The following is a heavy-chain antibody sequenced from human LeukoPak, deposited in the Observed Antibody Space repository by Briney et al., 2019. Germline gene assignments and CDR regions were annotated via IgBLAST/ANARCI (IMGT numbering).Heavy chain of an antibody. J-gene: IGHJ4*02. CDR3: AKESPSGWHFDY. V-gene: IGHV3-30*02. Sequence: PGGSLRLSCAASGFTFSSYGMHSVRQAPGKGLERVAFIRYDGSNKYYADSVKGRFTISRDNSKNTLYLQMNSLRAEDTAVYYCAKESPSGWHFDYWGQGTLVTVSS. CDR1: GFTFSSYG. CDR2: IRYDGSNK. D-gene: IGHD6-19*01.